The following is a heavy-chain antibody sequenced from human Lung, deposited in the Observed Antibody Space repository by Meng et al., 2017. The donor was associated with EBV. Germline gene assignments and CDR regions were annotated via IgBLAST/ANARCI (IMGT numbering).Heavy chain of an antibody. J-gene: IGHJ4*02. CDR3: ARGEGVLAVAGRFDY. V-gene: IGHV4-61*01. CDR2: IYYSGST. Sequence: QGQLQESGPGLVKPSDTLSLPCTVSGGSVSSGSYYWSWIRQPPGKGLEWIGYIYYSGSTNYNPSLKSRVTISVDTSKNQFSLKLSSVTAADTAVYYCARGEGVLAVAGRFDYWGQGALVTVSS. D-gene: IGHD6-19*01. CDR1: GGSVSSGSYY.